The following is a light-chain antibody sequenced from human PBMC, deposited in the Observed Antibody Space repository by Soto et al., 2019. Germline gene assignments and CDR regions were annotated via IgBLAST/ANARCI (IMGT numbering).Light chain of an antibody. J-gene: IGKJ4*01. V-gene: IGKV1-9*01. CDR3: QQVNSYPLT. CDR2: DAT. Sequence: DIQLTQSPSFLSASVGDRVTITCRASQGIKTYLAWYQQKPGKAPILLISDATTLQSGVPSRFSGSGSGTEFTLTISSLQPEDFATFYCQQVNSYPLTFGGGTKVEI. CDR1: QGIKTY.